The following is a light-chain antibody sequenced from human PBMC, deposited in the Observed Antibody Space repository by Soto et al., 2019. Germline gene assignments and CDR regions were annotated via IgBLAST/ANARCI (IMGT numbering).Light chain of an antibody. CDR1: SSNIGSNY. CDR2: RKN. Sequence: QSVLTQPPSASGTPGQRVTISCSGSSSNIGSNYVYWYQQLPGTAPKLLIYRKNQRPSGVPERFSGSKSGTSASLAISGLRSEDEADYYCAAWDDSLSAYVFGTGTKLTVL. J-gene: IGLJ1*01. V-gene: IGLV1-47*01. CDR3: AAWDDSLSAYV.